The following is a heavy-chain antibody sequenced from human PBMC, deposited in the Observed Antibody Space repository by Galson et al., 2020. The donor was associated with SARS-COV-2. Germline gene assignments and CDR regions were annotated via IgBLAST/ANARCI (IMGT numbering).Heavy chain of an antibody. V-gene: IGHV4-31*03. CDR1: GGSISSGGYY. Sequence: SETLSLTCTVSGGSISSGGYYWSWIRQHPGKGLEWIGYIYYSGSTYYNPSLKSRVTISVDTSKNQFSLKLSSVTAADTAVYYCARESPLTPYSSSWRDGAFDIWGQGTMVTVSS. CDR2: IYYSGST. D-gene: IGHD6-13*01. CDR3: ARESPLTPYSSSWRDGAFDI. J-gene: IGHJ3*02.